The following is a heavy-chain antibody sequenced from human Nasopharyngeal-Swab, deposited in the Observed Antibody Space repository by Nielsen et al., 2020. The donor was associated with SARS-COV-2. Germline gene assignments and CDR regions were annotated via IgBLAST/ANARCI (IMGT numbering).Heavy chain of an antibody. J-gene: IGHJ6*02. CDR2: ISASGDST. V-gene: IGHV3-23*01. Sequence: GGSLRLSCAASGFTFSSYAMTWVRQAPGKGLEWVSAISASGDSTYYTDSVRGRFTISRDNSKNTLNLQMNNLRAEDTAIYYCAKDRDSGDDSEEYYHYYGMDVWGQGAPVAVSS. D-gene: IGHD5-12*01. CDR1: GFTFSSYA. CDR3: AKDRDSGDDSEEYYHYYGMDV.